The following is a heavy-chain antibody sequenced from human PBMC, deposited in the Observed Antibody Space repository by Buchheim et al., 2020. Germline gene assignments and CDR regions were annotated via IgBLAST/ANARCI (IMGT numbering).Heavy chain of an antibody. CDR3: AREDLYQWFDP. D-gene: IGHD3-16*02. J-gene: IGHJ5*02. V-gene: IGHV4-61*02. CDR1: GGSISSSSYY. CDR2: IYTSGST. Sequence: QVQLQESGPGLVKPSQTLSLTCTVSGGSISSSSYYWSWIRQPAGKGLEWIGRIYTSGSTYYNPSLKSRGTISVDTSKNLFSLNLSSVTAADTAVYYCAREDLYQWFDPWGQGTL.